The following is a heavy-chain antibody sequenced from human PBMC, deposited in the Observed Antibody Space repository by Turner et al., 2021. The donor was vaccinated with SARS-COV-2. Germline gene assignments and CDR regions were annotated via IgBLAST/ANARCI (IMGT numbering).Heavy chain of an antibody. CDR3: AMDSNNRDYYESRGYYSFDY. CDR1: GYTFTGYG. Sequence: QVQLVQSGAEVKKAGASVNGSCRASGYTFTGYGISWVRQAPGQGLEWKGWISAYNSYTNYAQKLQGRVTMTTYTATSTAYKELGSLKTDDTAVYYCAMDSNNRDYYESRGYYSFDYWGQGTLVTVAS. D-gene: IGHD3-22*01. J-gene: IGHJ4*02. V-gene: IGHV1-18*01. CDR2: ISAYNSYT.